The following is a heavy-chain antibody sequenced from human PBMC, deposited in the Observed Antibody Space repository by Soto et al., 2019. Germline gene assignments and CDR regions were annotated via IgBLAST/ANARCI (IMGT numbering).Heavy chain of an antibody. J-gene: IGHJ5*02. CDR3: ARSPLTYGSGSPNWFDP. D-gene: IGHD3-10*01. CDR1: GGTFSSYA. CDR2: IIPIFGTA. V-gene: IGHV1-69*13. Sequence: APVKVSRKASGGTFSSYAISWVRPAPGQGLEWMGGIIPIFGTANYAQKFQGRVTITADESTSTAYMELSSLRSEDTAVYYCARSPLTYGSGSPNWFDPWGQGTLVTVS.